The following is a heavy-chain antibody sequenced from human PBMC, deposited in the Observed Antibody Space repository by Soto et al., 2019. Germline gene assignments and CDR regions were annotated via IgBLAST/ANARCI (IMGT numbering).Heavy chain of an antibody. CDR3: ARDGRYSYGLYYYYGMDV. CDR1: GFTFSSYG. V-gene: IGHV3-33*01. CDR2: IWYDGSNK. J-gene: IGHJ6*02. Sequence: PGGSLRLSCAASGFTFSSYGMHWVRQAPGKGLEWVAVIWYDGSNKYYADSVKGRFTISRDNSKNTLYLQMNSLRAEDTAVYYCARDGRYSYGLYYYYGMDVWGQGTTVTVS. D-gene: IGHD5-18*01.